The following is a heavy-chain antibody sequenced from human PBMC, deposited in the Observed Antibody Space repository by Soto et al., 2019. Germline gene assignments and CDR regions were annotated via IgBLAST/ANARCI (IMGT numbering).Heavy chain of an antibody. CDR3: AREVQVHTPAFVY. D-gene: IGHD3-10*01. CDR2: ISPTFGAA. CDR1: GGTFITYA. Sequence: QVQLVQSGAEMKKPGSSVKVSCQSSGGTFITYAMNWVRQAPGQGPEWMGDISPTFGAANYAPKFQGRVTITADESTGTSYMQLSSLTSEDTALYFCAREVQVHTPAFVYWGQGTLVTVSS. V-gene: IGHV1-69*19. J-gene: IGHJ4*02.